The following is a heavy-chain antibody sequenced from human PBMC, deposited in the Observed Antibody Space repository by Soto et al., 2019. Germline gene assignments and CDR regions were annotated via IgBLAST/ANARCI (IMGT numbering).Heavy chain of an antibody. CDR2: TSSSSAAI. CDR1: GFTLSTYD. Sequence: EVQLVESGGGLVQPGGSLRLSCAASGFTLSTYDMNWVRQVPGKGLQWVSHTSSSSAAIVYADSMKGRITISRDNAKNSLYLQMNSLRDEDTAVYYCARGAVAGLYFFDYWGQGILVTVSS. V-gene: IGHV3-48*02. J-gene: IGHJ4*02. D-gene: IGHD6-19*01. CDR3: ARGAVAGLYFFDY.